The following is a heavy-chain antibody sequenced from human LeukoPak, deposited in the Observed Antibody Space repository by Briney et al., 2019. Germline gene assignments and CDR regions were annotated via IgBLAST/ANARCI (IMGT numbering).Heavy chain of an antibody. CDR1: GGSISSSSYY. D-gene: IGHD5-18*01. J-gene: IGHJ4*02. Sequence: PSETLSLTCTVSGGSISSSSYYWGWVRQPPGRGLEWIGSIYYSGSTYYNPSLKSRVTISVDTSKNQFSLKLSSVTAADTAVYYCARAYTAMVLYYFDYWGQGTLVTVSS. CDR2: IYYSGST. CDR3: ARAYTAMVLYYFDY. V-gene: IGHV4-39*01.